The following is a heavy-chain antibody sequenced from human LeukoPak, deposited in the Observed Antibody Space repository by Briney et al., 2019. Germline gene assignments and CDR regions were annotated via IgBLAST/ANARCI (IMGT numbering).Heavy chain of an antibody. J-gene: IGHJ4*02. Sequence: SVKVSCKASGGTFSSYAISWVRQAPGQGLEWMGGIIPIFGTANYAQKFQGRVTITADTSASTAYMELSSLRSEDMAVYYCARRAVAGSFDDWGQGTLVTVSS. CDR1: GGTFSSYA. CDR2: IIPIFGTA. V-gene: IGHV1-69*06. D-gene: IGHD6-19*01. CDR3: ARRAVAGSFDD.